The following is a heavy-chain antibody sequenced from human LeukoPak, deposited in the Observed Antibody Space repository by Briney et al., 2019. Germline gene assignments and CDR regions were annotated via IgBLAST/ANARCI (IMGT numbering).Heavy chain of an antibody. D-gene: IGHD6-13*01. CDR1: GYSISSGYY. CDR3: ARDSSSFPFDP. Sequence: SETLSLTCAVSGYSISSGYYWGWIRQPSGKGLEWIGSIYHSGSTYYNPSLKSRVTISVDTSKNQFSLKLSSVTAADTAVYYCARDSSSFPFDPWGQGTLVTVSS. CDR2: IYHSGST. J-gene: IGHJ5*02. V-gene: IGHV4-38-2*02.